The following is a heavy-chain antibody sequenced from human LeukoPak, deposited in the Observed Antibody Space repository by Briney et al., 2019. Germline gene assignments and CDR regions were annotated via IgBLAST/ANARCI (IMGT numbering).Heavy chain of an antibody. CDR2: INPSGSSA. J-gene: IGHJ5*02. D-gene: IGHD1-26*01. V-gene: IGHV1-46*01. CDR3: AGDNSVGETAWWFDP. Sequence: ASVKVSCKASGYSFTSYYMHWVRQAPGQGLEWMGFINPSGSSAAYAQKFQGRLTMTRDMFTSTDYMELTSLTSDETAVYYCAGDNSVGETAWWFDPWGQGTLVTVSS. CDR1: GYSFTSYY.